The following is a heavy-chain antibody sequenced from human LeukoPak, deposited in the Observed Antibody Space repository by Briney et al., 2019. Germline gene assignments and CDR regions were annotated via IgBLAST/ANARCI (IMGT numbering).Heavy chain of an antibody. J-gene: IGHJ5*02. D-gene: IGHD2-2*02. CDR1: GYTLTELS. CDR3: ATVSSCSSTSCYTRRWFDP. CDR2: FDAEDGET. V-gene: IGHV1-24*01. Sequence: ASVKVSCKVSGYTLTELSMHWVRQAPGKGLEWMGGFDAEDGETIYAQKFQGRVTMTEDTSTDTAYMELSSLRSEDTAVYYCATVSSCSSTSCYTRRWFDPSGQGTLATVSS.